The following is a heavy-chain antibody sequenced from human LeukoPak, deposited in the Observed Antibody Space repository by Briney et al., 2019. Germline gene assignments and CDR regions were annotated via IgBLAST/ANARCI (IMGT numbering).Heavy chain of an antibody. V-gene: IGHV4-61*01. CDR1: GGSISSSSYY. CDR2: IYYTGST. D-gene: IGHD2-15*01. J-gene: IGHJ5*02. Sequence: SETLSLTCTVSGGSISSSSYYWSWIRQPPGEGLEWIGYIYYTGSTNYNPSLKSRVTISVDTSKNQFSLKLTSMTAADTAVYYCARGGSRIANWFDPWGQGILVTVSS. CDR3: ARGGSRIANWFDP.